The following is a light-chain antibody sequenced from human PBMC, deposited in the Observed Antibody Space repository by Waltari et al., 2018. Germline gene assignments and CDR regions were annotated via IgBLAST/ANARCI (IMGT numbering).Light chain of an antibody. CDR3: ASWDDKLNAWV. CDR2: TNN. V-gene: IGLV1-47*01. CDR1: SSNTGDNH. J-gene: IGLJ3*02. Sequence: QYVVTQPPSAAGTPGPRGTIYWSGSSSNTGDNHVYWYHQVPGTAPKLLVHTNNERPSGVPARFTGSKSGTSASLAIYGLRSEDEADYYCASWDDKLNAWVIGGGTRLTVL.